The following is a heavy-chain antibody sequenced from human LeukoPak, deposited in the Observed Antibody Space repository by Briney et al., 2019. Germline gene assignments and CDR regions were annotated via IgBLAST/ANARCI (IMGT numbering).Heavy chain of an antibody. CDR2: TNPSSGNT. D-gene: IGHD1-1*01. J-gene: IGHJ4*02. Sequence: ASVKVSCTASGYTFTIYHIRWVRHAPGPGLEWMGITNPSSGNTNSAQQFQGRVTTTRATSTSTVSMGLTTLRSEETAVYYCAREAWNDIDYWGQGTLVTVSS. CDR1: GYTFTIYH. V-gene: IGHV1-46*01. CDR3: AREAWNDIDY.